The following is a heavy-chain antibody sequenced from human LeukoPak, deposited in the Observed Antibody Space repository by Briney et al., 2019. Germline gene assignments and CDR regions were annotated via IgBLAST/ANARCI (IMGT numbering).Heavy chain of an antibody. CDR1: SYSLSSGYY. D-gene: IGHD3-22*01. J-gene: IGHJ4*02. CDR2: IYYSGST. CDR3: ARRKDSSGYYAYPFDY. Sequence: PSETLSLTCTVSSYSLSSGYYWGWMRPPPGKGLEWLGTIYYSGSTYYNPSLKSRVTISADTSKNQFSLKLSSVSAADTAVYYCARRKDSSGYYAYPFDYWGQGTLVTVSS. V-gene: IGHV4-38-2*02.